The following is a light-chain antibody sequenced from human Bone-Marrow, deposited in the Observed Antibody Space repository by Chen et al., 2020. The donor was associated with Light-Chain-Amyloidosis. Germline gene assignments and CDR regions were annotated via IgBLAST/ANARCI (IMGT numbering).Light chain of an antibody. CDR3: QVWDRSSDRPV. CDR1: NIGSTS. CDR2: DDS. J-gene: IGLJ3*02. V-gene: IGLV3-21*02. Sequence: SYVLTQPSSVSVAPGQTATIACGGNNIGSTSVHWYQQTPGQAPLLVVYDDSDRPSGIPERLSGCNAGTTATLTISRVEGGDEADYYCQVWDRSSDRPVFGGGTKLTVL.